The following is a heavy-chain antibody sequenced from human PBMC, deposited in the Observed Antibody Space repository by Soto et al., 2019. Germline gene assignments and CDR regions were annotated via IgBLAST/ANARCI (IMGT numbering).Heavy chain of an antibody. Sequence: GASVKVSCKVSGYTLTELSMHWVRQAPGKGLEWMGGFDPEDGETIYAQKFQGRVTMTEDTSTDTAYMELSSLRSEDTAVYYCATAYYDSSGYSNFDYWGQGTLVTVSS. D-gene: IGHD3-22*01. CDR2: FDPEDGET. J-gene: IGHJ4*02. V-gene: IGHV1-24*01. CDR3: ATAYYDSSGYSNFDY. CDR1: GYTLTELS.